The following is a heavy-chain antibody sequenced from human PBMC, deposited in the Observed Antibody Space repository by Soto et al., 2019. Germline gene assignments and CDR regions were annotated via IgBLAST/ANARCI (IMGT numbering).Heavy chain of an antibody. J-gene: IGHJ6*02. Sequence: GESLKISCKGSGYSFTSYWIGWVRQMPGKGLEWMGIIYPGDSDTRYSPSFQGQVTISADKSISTAYLQWSSLKASDTAMYYCASTSTAPRPIYYGMDVWGQGTTVTVSS. V-gene: IGHV5-51*01. D-gene: IGHD4-4*01. CDR1: GYSFTSYW. CDR2: IYPGDSDT. CDR3: ASTSTAPRPIYYGMDV.